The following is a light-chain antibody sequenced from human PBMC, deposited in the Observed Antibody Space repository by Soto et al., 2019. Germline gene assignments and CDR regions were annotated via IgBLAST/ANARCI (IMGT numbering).Light chain of an antibody. J-gene: IGLJ2*01. CDR2: STS. V-gene: IGLV7-43*01. Sequence: QAVVTQEPSLTVSPGGTVTLTCASSTGAVTSGHYPNWFQQKPGQAPGALIYSTSNKNSWTPARSSGSLLGGKAALALSGVQPEDEAEYYCLIYDGGAQVFGGGTKLTVL. CDR3: LIYDGGAQV. CDR1: TGAVTSGHY.